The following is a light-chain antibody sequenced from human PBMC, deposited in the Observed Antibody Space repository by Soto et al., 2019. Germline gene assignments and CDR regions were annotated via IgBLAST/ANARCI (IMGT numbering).Light chain of an antibody. Sequence: ETVLTQSPGTLSLSPGEIATLSFSASQSLVSYLAWYQQKPGQAPRLLIYDASTRATGVPARFSGSGSGTDFTLTISSLEPEDFAVYYCQQRSNWPTFGGGTKVDIK. CDR1: QSLVSY. CDR2: DAS. V-gene: IGKV3-11*01. CDR3: QQRSNWPT. J-gene: IGKJ4*01.